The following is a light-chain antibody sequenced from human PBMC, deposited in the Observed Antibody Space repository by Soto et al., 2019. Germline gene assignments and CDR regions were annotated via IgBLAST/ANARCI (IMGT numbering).Light chain of an antibody. Sequence: ERVMTQSPATLSVSPGERATLSCRASQSLSSNLAWYQQKPGQAPMLLIYGASTRATGIPVRFSGSGSGTEFTLTISSLQSEDFAVYYCQQYNGWPPLFGPGTKVDIK. CDR2: GAS. V-gene: IGKV3-15*01. CDR1: QSLSSN. J-gene: IGKJ3*01. CDR3: QQYNGWPPL.